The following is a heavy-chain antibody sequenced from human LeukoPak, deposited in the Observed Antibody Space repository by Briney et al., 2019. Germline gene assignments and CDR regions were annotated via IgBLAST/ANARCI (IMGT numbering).Heavy chain of an antibody. Sequence: PGGSLRLSCAASGFTFSTYWMHWVRQAPGKGLEWVSRINSDGTTTNYADSVKGRFTISRDNAKNTLYLQMSTLRVEDTAVYYCARAGWYRWDYWGQGTLVTVSS. V-gene: IGHV3-74*01. CDR3: ARAGWYRWDY. CDR1: GFTFSTYW. CDR2: INSDGTTT. D-gene: IGHD6-19*01. J-gene: IGHJ4*02.